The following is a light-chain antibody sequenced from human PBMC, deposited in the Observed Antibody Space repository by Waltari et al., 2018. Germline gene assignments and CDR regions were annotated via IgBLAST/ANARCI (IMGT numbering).Light chain of an antibody. Sequence: QSALTQPASVAGSPGQSSTISCHGSSSDFGGSHCISWYQQHPGKAPKLLIYAVRKRPSGVSNRFPCSKSGNTASLTISGLQAEDEADYYCSSYTSSSTFVFGTGTKVTVL. J-gene: IGLJ1*01. CDR2: AVR. CDR1: SSDFGGSHC. CDR3: SSYTSSSTFV. V-gene: IGLV2-14*01.